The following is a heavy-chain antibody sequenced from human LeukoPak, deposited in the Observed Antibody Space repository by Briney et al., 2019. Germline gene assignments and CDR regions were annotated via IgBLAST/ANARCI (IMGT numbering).Heavy chain of an antibody. D-gene: IGHD3-10*01. CDR3: ATRGY. J-gene: IGHJ4*02. Sequence: SETLSLTCTVSGGSISSDYWQWIRQPPGKGLEWVGYIYNSGNNHYNSSLKSRVTTSIDTSKNQFSLKLASVTAADTAVYYCATRGYWGQGTLVAVSS. V-gene: IGHV4-59*08. CDR2: IYNSGNN. CDR1: GGSISSDY.